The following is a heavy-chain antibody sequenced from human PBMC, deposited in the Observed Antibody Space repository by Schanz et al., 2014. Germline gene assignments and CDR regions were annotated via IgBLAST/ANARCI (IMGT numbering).Heavy chain of an antibody. CDR2: ISGGGGTT. V-gene: IGHV3-23*01. CDR1: GFNFSDYA. CDR3: AASSGWHPSTDY. Sequence: EVHLLESGGGLVPPGGSLRLSCAASGFNFSDYAMCWVRQAPGKGLEWVSAISGGGGTTYYTDSVKGRFTISRNNSKSTLYLQMSSRRADDTAVYYCAASSGWHPSTDYWGQGTLVTVSS. D-gene: IGHD6-19*01. J-gene: IGHJ4*02.